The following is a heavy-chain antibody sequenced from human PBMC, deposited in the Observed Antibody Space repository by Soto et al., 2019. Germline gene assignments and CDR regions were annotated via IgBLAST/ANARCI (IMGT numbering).Heavy chain of an antibody. V-gene: IGHV3-30-3*01. J-gene: IGHJ4*02. D-gene: IGHD6-19*01. CDR2: ISYDGSNK. CDR3: ARWTVALTYYFDY. CDR1: GFTFSSYA. Sequence: PGGSLRLSCAASGFTFSSYAMHWVRQAPGKGLEWVAVISYDGSNKYYADSVKGRFTISRDNSKNTLYLQMNSLRAEDTAVYYCARWTVALTYYFDYWGQGTLVTV.